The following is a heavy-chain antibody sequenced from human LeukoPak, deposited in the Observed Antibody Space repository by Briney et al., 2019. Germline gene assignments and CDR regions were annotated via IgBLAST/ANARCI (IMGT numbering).Heavy chain of an antibody. D-gene: IGHD5-18*01. CDR2: INWNGGST. J-gene: IGHJ5*02. CDR3: ARGLVGTASQDWFDP. CDR1: GFTLDDYG. Sequence: GGSLRLPCAASGFTLDDYGMSWVRQAPGKGLEWVSGINWNGGSTGYADSVKGRFTISRDNAKNSLYLQMNSLRAEDTALYYCARGLVGTASQDWFDPWGQGTLVTVSS. V-gene: IGHV3-20*04.